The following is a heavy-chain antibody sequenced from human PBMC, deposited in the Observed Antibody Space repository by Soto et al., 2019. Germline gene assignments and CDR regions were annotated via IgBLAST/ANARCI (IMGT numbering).Heavy chain of an antibody. CDR2: IIPIFGTA. Sequence: SGTVACKASEDSITSCAISWVRQDPGQGLEWMGGIIPIFGTANYAQKFQGRVTITADESTSTAYMELSSLRSEDTAVYYCAARGLKSLNSYYYYFDYWGQGTLVTVSS. CDR3: AARGLKSLNSYYYYFDY. D-gene: IGHD3-22*01. V-gene: IGHV1-69*01. CDR1: EDSITSCA. J-gene: IGHJ4*02.